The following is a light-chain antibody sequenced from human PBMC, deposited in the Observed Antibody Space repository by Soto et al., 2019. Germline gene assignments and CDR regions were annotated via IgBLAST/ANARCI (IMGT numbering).Light chain of an antibody. CDR1: SSDVGGYNY. V-gene: IGLV2-14*01. Sequence: ALTQPASVSGSPGQSITISCTGTSSDVGGYNYVSWYQQHPGKAPKLMIYEVSNRPSGVSNRFSGSKSGNTASLTISGLQAEDEADYYCSSYTSSSPYVFGTGTKVTVL. CDR3: SSYTSSSPYV. CDR2: EVS. J-gene: IGLJ1*01.